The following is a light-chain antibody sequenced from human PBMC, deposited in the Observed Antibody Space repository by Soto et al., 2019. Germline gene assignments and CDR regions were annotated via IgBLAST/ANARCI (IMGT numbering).Light chain of an antibody. Sequence: QSALTQPPSASGSPGQSVTISCTGTSSDVGSYNYVSWYQQHPGKAPKLMIYEVSHRPSGVPDRFSGSKSGNTASLTVSGLQAEDEADYYCISYAGSDNFVFGTGTKVPVL. CDR3: ISYAGSDNFV. J-gene: IGLJ1*01. V-gene: IGLV2-8*01. CDR1: SSDVGSYNY. CDR2: EVS.